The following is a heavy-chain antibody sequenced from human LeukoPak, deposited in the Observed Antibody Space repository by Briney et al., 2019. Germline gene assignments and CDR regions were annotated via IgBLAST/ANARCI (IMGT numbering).Heavy chain of an antibody. V-gene: IGHV4-34*01. CDR1: GGSFSGYY. CDR3: TGLRYDYVWGSYRPYYFDY. D-gene: IGHD3-16*02. Sequence: PSETLSLTCAVYGGSFSGYYWSWIRQPPGKGLEWIGEINHSGSTNYNPSLKSRVTISVDTSKNQFSLKLSSVTAADTAVYYCTGLRYDYVWGSYRPYYFDYWGQGTLVTASS. CDR2: INHSGST. J-gene: IGHJ4*02.